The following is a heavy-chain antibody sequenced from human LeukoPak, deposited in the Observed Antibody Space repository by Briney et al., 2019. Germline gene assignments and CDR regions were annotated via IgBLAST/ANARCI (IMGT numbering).Heavy chain of an antibody. J-gene: IGHJ3*02. CDR2: INPNSGGT. CDR1: GYTFTGYY. V-gene: IGHV1-2*02. Sequence: ASVKVSCKASGYTFTGYYMHWVRQAPGQGLEWMGWINPNSGGTNYAQKFQGRVTMTRDTSISTAYMELSRLRSDDTAVYYCARGSITMVRGVLLDASDIWGQGTMVTVSS. D-gene: IGHD3-10*01. CDR3: ARGSITMVRGVLLDASDI.